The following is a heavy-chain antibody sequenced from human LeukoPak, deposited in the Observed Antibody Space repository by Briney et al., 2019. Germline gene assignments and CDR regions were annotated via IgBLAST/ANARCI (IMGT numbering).Heavy chain of an antibody. CDR2: VGAYNGHT. CDR1: GYTFTNYG. CDR3: ARGEAKIGYDF. V-gene: IGHV1-18*01. Sequence: GESLKISCKASGYTFTNYGFTWVRQAPGQGLEWMGWVGAYNGHTIYAPGLQGRVTMTTDTSTSTVFMELRSLRSDDTAVYYCARGEAKIGYDFWGQGTLVTVSS. D-gene: IGHD5-24*01. J-gene: IGHJ4*02.